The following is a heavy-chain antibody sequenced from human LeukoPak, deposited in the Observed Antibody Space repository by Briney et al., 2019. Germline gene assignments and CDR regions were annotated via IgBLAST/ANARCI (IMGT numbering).Heavy chain of an antibody. J-gene: IGHJ4*02. CDR1: GFTFSSYW. CDR3: ARDLWPYSSGWYFGY. V-gene: IGHV3-7*03. CDR2: IKQDGSEK. Sequence: GGSLRLSCAASGFTFSSYWMSWVRQAPGKGLEWVANIKQDGSEKYYVDSVKGRFTISRDNAKNSLYLQMNSPRAEDTAVYYCARDLWPYSSGWYFGYWGQGTLVTVSS. D-gene: IGHD6-19*01.